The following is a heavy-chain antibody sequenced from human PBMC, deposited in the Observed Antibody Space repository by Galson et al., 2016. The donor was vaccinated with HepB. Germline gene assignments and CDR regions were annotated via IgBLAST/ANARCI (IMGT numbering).Heavy chain of an antibody. D-gene: IGHD4/OR15-4a*01. CDR2: ISGSAVST. Sequence: SLRLSCAASGFNFNNYAMNWVRQAPGKGLEWVSGISGSAVSTYYADSVKGRFTISRDNSKNTLYLEMNRLGAEDAAIYYCAKDRLWQFPINGMDVWGQGTTVTVSS. CDR3: AKDRLWQFPINGMDV. J-gene: IGHJ6*02. CDR1: GFNFNNYA. V-gene: IGHV3-23*01.